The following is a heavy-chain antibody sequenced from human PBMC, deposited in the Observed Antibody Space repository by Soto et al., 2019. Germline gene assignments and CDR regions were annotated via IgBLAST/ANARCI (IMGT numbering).Heavy chain of an antibody. CDR3: ARGFGNHPGAPYYYYGMDV. D-gene: IGHD3-10*01. V-gene: IGHV4-34*01. CDR1: GGSFSGYY. J-gene: IGHJ6*02. CDR2: INHSGST. Sequence: SETLSLTCAVYGGSFSGYYWSWIRQPPGKGLEWIGEINHSGSTNYNPSLKSRVTISVDTSKNQFSLKLSSVTAADTAVYYCARGFGNHPGAPYYYYGMDVWGQGTTVTVSS.